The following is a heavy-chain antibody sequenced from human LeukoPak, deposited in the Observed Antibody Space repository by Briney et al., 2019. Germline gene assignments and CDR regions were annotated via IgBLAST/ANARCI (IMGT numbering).Heavy chain of an antibody. CDR1: GFTFADYA. CDR2: ISSSSSYI. J-gene: IGHJ3*02. CDR3: ARVRGYYDRGAFDI. V-gene: IGHV3-21*01. D-gene: IGHD3-22*01. Sequence: GGSLRLSCAGSGFTFADYAINWVRQAPGKGLEWVSSISSSSSYIYYADSMKGRFTISRDNAKNSLFLQMNSLRAEDTAVYYCARVRGYYDRGAFDIWGQGTMVTVSS.